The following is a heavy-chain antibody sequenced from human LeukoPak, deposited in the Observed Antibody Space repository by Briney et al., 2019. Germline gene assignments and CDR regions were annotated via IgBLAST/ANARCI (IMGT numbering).Heavy chain of an antibody. Sequence: PSGTLSLTCAVSGGSISSSNWWSWVRQPPGKGLEWIGEIYHHNGDTSYNPSLKSRVTISVDTSKNQFSLKLSSVTAADTAVYYCARRGGPMTTVTTPYYFDYWGQGTLVTVSS. J-gene: IGHJ4*02. CDR3: ARRGGPMTTVTTPYYFDY. CDR1: GGSISSSNW. CDR2: IYHHNGDT. V-gene: IGHV4-4*02. D-gene: IGHD4-17*01.